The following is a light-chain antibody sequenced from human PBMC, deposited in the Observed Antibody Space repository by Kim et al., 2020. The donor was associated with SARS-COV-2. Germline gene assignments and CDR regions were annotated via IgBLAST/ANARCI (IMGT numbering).Light chain of an antibody. CDR2: FNSDGSH. Sequence: QLVLTQSPSASASLGASVKLTCTLSSGHSSYAIAWHQQQPEKGPRYLMKFNSDGSHSKGDGIPDRFSGSTSGAERYLTISSLQSEDEADYYCQTWGTGIRVFGTGTQLTVL. CDR3: QTWGTGIRV. CDR1: SGHSSYA. J-gene: IGLJ1*01. V-gene: IGLV4-69*01.